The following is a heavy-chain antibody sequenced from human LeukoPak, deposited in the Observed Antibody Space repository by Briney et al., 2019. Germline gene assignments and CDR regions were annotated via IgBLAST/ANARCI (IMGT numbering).Heavy chain of an antibody. Sequence: GGSLRLSCAASGFTSSSYAMSWVRQAPGKGLEWVSAISGSGGSTYYADSVKGRFTISRDNSKNTLYLQMNSLRAEDTAVYYCAKALYPVAAAGDAFDIWGQGTMVTVSS. CDR2: ISGSGGST. CDR1: GFTSSSYA. V-gene: IGHV3-23*01. J-gene: IGHJ3*02. D-gene: IGHD6-13*01. CDR3: AKALYPVAAAGDAFDI.